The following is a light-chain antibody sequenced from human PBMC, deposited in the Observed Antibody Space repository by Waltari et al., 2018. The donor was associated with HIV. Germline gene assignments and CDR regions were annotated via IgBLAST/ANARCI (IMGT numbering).Light chain of an antibody. Sequence: QSALTQPASVSASPGQSITISCTGTSSDVGNYNVVSWYRQFPDKAPQLLIFEVNKRHAGGSNRFSGSKSGNSASLTIAGLLADDEADYYCCSYAGGNSYVFGTGTKVTVL. CDR2: EVN. V-gene: IGLV2-23*02. J-gene: IGLJ1*01. CDR1: SSDVGNYNV. CDR3: CSYAGGNSYV.